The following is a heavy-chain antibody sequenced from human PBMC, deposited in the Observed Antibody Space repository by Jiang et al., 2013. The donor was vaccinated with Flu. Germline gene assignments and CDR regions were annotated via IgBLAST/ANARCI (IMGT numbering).Heavy chain of an antibody. Sequence: PGGSLRLSCAASGFTFSNYWMHWVRQVPGKGLVWVSRINGDGSDTSYADSVKGRFTISRDNAKNTLYLQMKNLRAEDTAVYYCARDAPTDISVNGDHWGQGTLVTVSA. J-gene: IGHJ4*02. D-gene: IGHD3-22*01. CDR2: INGDGSDT. CDR3: ARDAPTDISVNGDH. V-gene: IGHV3-74*03. CDR1: GFTFSNYW.